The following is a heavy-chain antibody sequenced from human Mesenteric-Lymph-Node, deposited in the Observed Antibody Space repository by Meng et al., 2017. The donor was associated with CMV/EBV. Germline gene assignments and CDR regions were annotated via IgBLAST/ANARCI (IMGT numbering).Heavy chain of an antibody. V-gene: IGHV3-23*01. D-gene: IGHD3-22*01. CDR2: ITGGNGRP. Sequence: GESLKISCAASGFTFSTYGVTWVRQAPGKGLEWVSAITGGNGRPYYADSVKGRFTISRDDSKNTLYLQMNSLRADDTAMYYCARGKGFDSSGYYPRDPFDIWGQGTVVTVSS. CDR1: GFTFSTYG. CDR3: ARGKGFDSSGYYPRDPFDI. J-gene: IGHJ3*02.